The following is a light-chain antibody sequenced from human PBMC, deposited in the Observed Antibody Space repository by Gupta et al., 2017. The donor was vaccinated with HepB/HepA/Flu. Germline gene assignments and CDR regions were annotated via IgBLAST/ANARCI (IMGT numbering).Light chain of an antibody. J-gene: IGLJ3*02. V-gene: IGLV1-40*01. CDR1: SSNIGAGYD. CDR3: QSYDSSLSGSV. Sequence: QSVLTQPPSVSGAPGQRVTISCTGRSSNIGAGYDVHWYQHLPGTAPKLLIYGNTDRPSGIPDRFSVSKSGTSASLAITGLQAEDEADYYCQSYDSSLSGSVFGGGTKLTVL. CDR2: GNT.